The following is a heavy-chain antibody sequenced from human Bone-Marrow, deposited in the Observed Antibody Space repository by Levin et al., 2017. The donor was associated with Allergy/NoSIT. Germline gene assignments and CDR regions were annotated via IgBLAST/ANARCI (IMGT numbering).Heavy chain of an antibody. J-gene: IGHJ4*02. D-gene: IGHD3-9*01. CDR2: INPSGGST. CDR1: GYTFTSYY. Sequence: ASVKVSCKASGYTFTSYYMHWVRQAPGQGLEWMGIINPSGGSTSYAQKFQGRVTMTRDTSTSTVYMELSSLRSEDTAVYYCGGGYFDWLLPNHWGQGTLVTVSS. V-gene: IGHV1-46*01. CDR3: GGGYFDWLLPNH.